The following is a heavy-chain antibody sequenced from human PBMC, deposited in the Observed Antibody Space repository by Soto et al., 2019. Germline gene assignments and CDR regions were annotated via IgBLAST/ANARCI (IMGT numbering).Heavy chain of an antibody. CDR1: GASISSYY. D-gene: IGHD3-9*01. V-gene: IGHV4-59*01. Sequence: PSETLSLTCTVSGASISSYYWSWIRQPPGKGLEWVGYIYYSGSTNYNPSLKSRVTMSVDTSKNQFSLKLSSVTAADTAVYYCARVRHYDILTGPWLDVWGQGTTVT. J-gene: IGHJ6*02. CDR3: ARVRHYDILTGPWLDV. CDR2: IYYSGST.